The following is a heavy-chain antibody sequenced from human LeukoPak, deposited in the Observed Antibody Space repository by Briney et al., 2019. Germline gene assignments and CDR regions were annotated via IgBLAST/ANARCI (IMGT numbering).Heavy chain of an antibody. J-gene: IGHJ3*02. CDR3: ARVYGLLRDAFDI. D-gene: IGHD1-26*01. CDR2: IRQNGNEK. CDR1: GFTFTSYW. Sequence: GGSLRLSCAASGFTFTSYWMSWVRQAPGKGLECVANIRQNGNEKYYVDSVKGRFTILRDNAKNSLSLQMNSLRDEDTAVYYCARVYGLLRDAFDIWGQGTMVTVSS. V-gene: IGHV3-7*01.